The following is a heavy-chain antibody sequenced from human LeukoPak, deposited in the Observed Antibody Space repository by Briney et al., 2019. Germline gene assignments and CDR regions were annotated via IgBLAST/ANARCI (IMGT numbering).Heavy chain of an antibody. Sequence: GGSLRLSCTASGFTLGSHDMHWVRQSPGQGLEWVAAVSSGFHAFFADSVQGRFTVSREDARNSLYLQMNSLRAGDTAVYYCVREARGYHYTYFDYWGQGTLVTVSS. CDR2: VSSGFHA. CDR3: VREARGYHYTYFDY. CDR1: GFTLGSHD. J-gene: IGHJ4*02. V-gene: IGHV3-13*01. D-gene: IGHD5-18*01.